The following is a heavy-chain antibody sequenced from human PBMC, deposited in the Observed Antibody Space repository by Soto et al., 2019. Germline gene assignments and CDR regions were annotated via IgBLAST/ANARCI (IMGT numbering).Heavy chain of an antibody. J-gene: IGHJ6*02. CDR3: AKNGQPPYYYYGMDV. D-gene: IGHD2-8*01. Sequence: ASVKVSCKASGYTFTRYGISWVRQAPGQGLEWMGWISGYNGDTKYAQKFQGRVTMTIDTSTTTTYMELRSLTSDDTAVYYCAKNGQPPYYYYGMDVWGQGTTVTVSS. V-gene: IGHV1-18*01. CDR1: GYTFTRYG. CDR2: ISGYNGDT.